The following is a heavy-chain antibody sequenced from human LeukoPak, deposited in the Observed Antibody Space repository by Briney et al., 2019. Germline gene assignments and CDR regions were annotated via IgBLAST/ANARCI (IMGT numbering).Heavy chain of an antibody. V-gene: IGHV3-23*01. CDR2: ISGSGGST. CDR3: ARDSNYYYGSGSYYLDY. J-gene: IGHJ4*02. D-gene: IGHD3-10*01. CDR1: GFTFSSYG. Sequence: GGSLRLSCAASGFTFSSYGMSWVRQAPGKGLEWVSAISGSGGSTYYADSVKGRFTISRDNSKNTLYLQMNSLRAEDTAVYYCARDSNYYYGSGSYYLDYWGQGTLVTVSS.